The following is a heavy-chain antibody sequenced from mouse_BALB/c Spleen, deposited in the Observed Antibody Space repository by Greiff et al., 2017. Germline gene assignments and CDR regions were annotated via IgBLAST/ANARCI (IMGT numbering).Heavy chain of an antibody. CDR3: ARGPDSYYGRGSAMDY. J-gene: IGHJ4*01. D-gene: IGHD2-12*01. Sequence: EVKLVESGGGLVKPGGSLKLSCAASGFTFSSYAMSWVRQTPEKRLEWVASISSGGSTYYPDSVKGRFTISRDNARNILYLQMSSLRSEDTAMYYCARGPDSYYGRGSAMDYWGQGTSVTVSS. V-gene: IGHV5-6-5*01. CDR1: GFTFSSYA. CDR2: ISSGGST.